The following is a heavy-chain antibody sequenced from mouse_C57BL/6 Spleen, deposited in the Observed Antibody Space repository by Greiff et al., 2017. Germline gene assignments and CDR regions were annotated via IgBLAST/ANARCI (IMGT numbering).Heavy chain of an antibody. D-gene: IGHD2-5*01. CDR1: GYAFSSSW. V-gene: IGHV1-82*01. CDR3: ARKAYYSNQYFDY. J-gene: IGHJ2*01. CDR2: IYPGDGDT. Sequence: VKLMESGPELVKPGASVKISCKASGYAFSSSWMNWVKQRPGKGLEGIGRIYPGDGDTNYNGTFKGKATLTADKSSSTAYMQLSSLTSEDSAVYFCARKAYYSNQYFDYWGQGTTLTVSS.